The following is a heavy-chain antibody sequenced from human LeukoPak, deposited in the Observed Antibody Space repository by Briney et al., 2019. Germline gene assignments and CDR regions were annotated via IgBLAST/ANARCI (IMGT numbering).Heavy chain of an antibody. CDR2: INEDGSTT. V-gene: IGHV3-74*03. CDR1: GFSFSRYW. Sequence: GGSLRLSCAASGFSFSRYWMHWVRHSPGKGLVWVSRINEDGSTTTYADSVKGRFTTSRDNAKNTLHLQMNSLRAEDTAVYYCARGVPPCFDPWGQGTLVTVSS. D-gene: IGHD3-10*01. J-gene: IGHJ5*02. CDR3: ARGVPPCFDP.